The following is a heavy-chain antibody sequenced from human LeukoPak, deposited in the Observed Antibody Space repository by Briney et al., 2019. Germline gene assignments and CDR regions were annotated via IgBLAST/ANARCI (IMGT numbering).Heavy chain of an antibody. CDR1: GYTFTSYY. J-gene: IGHJ4*02. D-gene: IGHD6-19*01. CDR2: INPSGGNT. V-gene: IGHV1-46*01. Sequence: ASVKVSCKASGYTFTSYYMHWLRQAPGQGLEWMGIINPSGGNTNYAQKFQGRVTMTRDTSTSTVFMEVNSLRSEDTAMYYCAREGPGSGCFFDYWGQGTLVTVSP. CDR3: AREGPGSGCFFDY.